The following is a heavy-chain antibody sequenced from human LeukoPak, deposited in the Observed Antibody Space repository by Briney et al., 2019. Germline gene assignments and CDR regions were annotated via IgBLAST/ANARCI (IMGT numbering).Heavy chain of an antibody. CDR1: GFTFSSYV. CDR3: AKKAEGGVLPAASTFDY. V-gene: IGHV3-23*01. J-gene: IGHJ4*02. Sequence: GGSLRLSCAASGFTFSSYVMSWVRQAPGKGLEWVSAISGSGGSTYYADSVKGRFTIFRDNSKNTLYLQMNSLRAEDTAVYYCAKKAEGGVLPAASTFDYWGQGTLVTVSS. D-gene: IGHD2-2*01. CDR2: ISGSGGST.